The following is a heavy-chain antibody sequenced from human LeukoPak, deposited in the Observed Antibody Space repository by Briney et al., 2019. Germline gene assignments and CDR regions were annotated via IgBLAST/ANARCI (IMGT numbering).Heavy chain of an antibody. D-gene: IGHD3-22*01. CDR2: IWHDGSKR. V-gene: IGHV3-33*01. Sequence: GGSLRLSCAASVFTFSYFCMQWVRQAPGEGLEWVALIWHDGSKRYYADSVKGRFTISRDNSKNTLYLQMTSLRAEDTAVYYCARDADTSGYFSWLDYWGQGTLVTVSS. J-gene: IGHJ4*02. CDR3: ARDADTSGYFSWLDY. CDR1: VFTFSYFC.